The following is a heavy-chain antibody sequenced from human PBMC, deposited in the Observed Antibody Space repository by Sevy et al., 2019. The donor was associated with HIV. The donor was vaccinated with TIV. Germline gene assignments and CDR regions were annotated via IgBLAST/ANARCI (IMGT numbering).Heavy chain of an antibody. CDR2: INPKSGAT. Sequence: ASVKVSCKASGYTFSGYYMHWVRQAPGQGLEWMGWINPKSGATKYAQNFQGRVTMTRGTSIDTVYMEVTSLTFDDTAVYYRARPMIRNVHYIDVWGNGTTVTVSS. D-gene: IGHD3-22*01. CDR3: ARPMIRNVHYIDV. V-gene: IGHV1-2*02. CDR1: GYTFSGYY. J-gene: IGHJ6*03.